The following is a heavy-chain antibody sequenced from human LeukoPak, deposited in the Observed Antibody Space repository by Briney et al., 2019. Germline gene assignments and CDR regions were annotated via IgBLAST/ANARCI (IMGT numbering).Heavy chain of an antibody. V-gene: IGHV3-30*04. D-gene: IGHD2-2*01. CDR3: ARGDCSSTSCQDFDY. CDR1: GFTFSSYA. J-gene: IGHJ4*02. CDR2: ISYDGSNK. Sequence: PGGSLRLSCAASGFTFSSYAMHWVRQAPGKGLEWVAVISYDGSNKYYADSAKGRFTISRDNSKNTLYLQMNSLRAEDTAVYYCARGDCSSTSCQDFDYWGQGTLVTVSS.